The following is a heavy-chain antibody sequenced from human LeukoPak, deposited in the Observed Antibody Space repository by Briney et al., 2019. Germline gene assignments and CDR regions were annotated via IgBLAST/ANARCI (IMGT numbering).Heavy chain of an antibody. D-gene: IGHD6-19*01. CDR3: AKSGPYSSGGDYYYYGMDV. V-gene: IGHV3-23*01. J-gene: IGHJ6*02. Sequence: GGSLRLSCAASGFTFSSYAMSWVRQAPGKGLEWVSAISGSGGSTHYADCVKGRFTISRDNSKNTLYLQMNSLRAEDTAVYYCAKSGPYSSGGDYYYYGMDVWGQGTTVTVSS. CDR2: ISGSGGST. CDR1: GFTFSSYA.